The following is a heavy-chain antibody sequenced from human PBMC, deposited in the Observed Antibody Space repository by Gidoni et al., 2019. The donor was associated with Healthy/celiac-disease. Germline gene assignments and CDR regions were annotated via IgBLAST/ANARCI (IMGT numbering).Heavy chain of an antibody. CDR3: ARGGYCSSTSCYADAFDI. CDR2: INHSGST. D-gene: IGHD2-2*01. Sequence: QVQLQKWGAGLLKPSETLSLTCAVYGGSFRGYYWSCIRQPPGKGRALIGEINHSGSTNYNPSLQSRVTISVDTSKIQFSLKLSSVTASDTAVYYCARGGYCSSTSCYADAFDIRCQGTIVTVSS. J-gene: IGHJ3*02. CDR1: GGSFRGYY. V-gene: IGHV4-34*01.